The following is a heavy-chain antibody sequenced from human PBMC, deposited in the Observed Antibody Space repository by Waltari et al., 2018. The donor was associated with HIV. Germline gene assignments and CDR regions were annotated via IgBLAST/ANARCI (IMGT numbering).Heavy chain of an antibody. CDR2: ISHEASNK. D-gene: IGHD2-8*02. J-gene: IGHJ3*02. Sequence: QVQLVESGGGVVQPGRSLRLSCAASGFPFNNYAMPWVRQAPGRGLDWLSRISHEASNKYYADSVKGRFTISRDNSKNTLYIQMSSLRTDDTAVYYCARDLKSVTVTGDEWVFDIWGQGTMVTVSS. CDR1: GFPFNNYA. V-gene: IGHV3-30-3*01. CDR3: ARDLKSVTVTGDEWVFDI.